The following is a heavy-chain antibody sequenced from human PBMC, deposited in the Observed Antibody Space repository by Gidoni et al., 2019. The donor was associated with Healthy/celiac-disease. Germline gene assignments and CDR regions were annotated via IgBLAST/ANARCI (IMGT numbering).Heavy chain of an antibody. CDR2: IYSGGST. Sequence: EVQLVESGGGLIQPGGSLRLSCAASGFTVSSNYMSWVRQAPGKGLEWVSVIYSGGSTYYADSVKGRFTISRDNSKNTLYLQMNSLRAEDTAVYYCARGKNYDFWSGYRYLDYWGQGTLVTVS. D-gene: IGHD3-3*01. V-gene: IGHV3-53*01. J-gene: IGHJ4*02. CDR3: ARGKNYDFWSGYRYLDY. CDR1: GFTVSSNY.